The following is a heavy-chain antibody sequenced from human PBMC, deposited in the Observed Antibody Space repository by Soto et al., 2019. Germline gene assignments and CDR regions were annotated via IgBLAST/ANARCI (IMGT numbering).Heavy chain of an antibody. Sequence: GGSLRLFCVSSGFTFRTYTMNWVRQAPGKGLEWVSGIRGFSPYTFYAESVKGRFTISRDKAKNSLFLQMNSLRAEDTAVYYCARDRGYDAHDFYYNAMDVWGQGTTVTVSS. J-gene: IGHJ6*02. D-gene: IGHD2-15*01. V-gene: IGHV3-21*01. CDR1: GFTFRTYT. CDR2: IRGFSPYT. CDR3: ARDRGYDAHDFYYNAMDV.